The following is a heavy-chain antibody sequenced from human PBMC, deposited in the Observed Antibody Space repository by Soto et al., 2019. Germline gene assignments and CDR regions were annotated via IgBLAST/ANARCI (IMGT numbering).Heavy chain of an antibody. CDR2: IYYSGST. Sequence: GGSIRSGGYYWSWIRQHPGKGLEWIGYIYYSGSTYYNPSLKSRVTISVDTSKNQFSLKLSSVTAADTAVYYCARDDSSGYYFDAFDIWGQGTMVTVSS. D-gene: IGHD3-22*01. V-gene: IGHV4-31*02. CDR1: GGSIRSGGYY. J-gene: IGHJ3*02. CDR3: ARDDSSGYYFDAFDI.